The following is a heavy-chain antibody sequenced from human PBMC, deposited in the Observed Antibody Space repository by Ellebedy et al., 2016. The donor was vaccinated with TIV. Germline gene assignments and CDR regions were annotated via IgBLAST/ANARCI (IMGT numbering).Heavy chain of an antibody. J-gene: IGHJ3*02. V-gene: IGHV5-51*01. CDR1: GYSFTTYW. D-gene: IGHD3-9*01. Sequence: GESLKISXKASGYSFTTYWIGWVRQMPGKGQEWMGIIYPGDSDTRYSPSFQGQVTISADKSISTAYLQWSSLKASDTAMHYCARYDSDGGAFDIWGQGTMVTVSS. CDR3: ARYDSDGGAFDI. CDR2: IYPGDSDT.